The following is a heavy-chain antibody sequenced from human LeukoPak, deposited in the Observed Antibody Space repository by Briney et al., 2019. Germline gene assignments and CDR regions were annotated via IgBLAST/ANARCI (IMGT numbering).Heavy chain of an antibody. Sequence: PSETLSLTCAVYGGSFSGYYWSWIRQPPGKGLEWIGEINHSGSTNYNPSLKSRVTISVDTSKNQFSLKLSSVTAADTAVYYCAREVQGGWDYGDGWFDPWGQGTLVTVSS. D-gene: IGHD4-17*01. CDR1: GGSFSGYY. V-gene: IGHV4-34*01. CDR3: AREVQGGWDYGDGWFDP. J-gene: IGHJ5*02. CDR2: INHSGST.